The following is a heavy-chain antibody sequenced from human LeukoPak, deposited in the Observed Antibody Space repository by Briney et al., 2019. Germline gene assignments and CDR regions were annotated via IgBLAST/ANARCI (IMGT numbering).Heavy chain of an antibody. CDR2: IYSGGST. J-gene: IGHJ4*02. V-gene: IGHV3-66*01. CDR3: ARGGKFFDYYDFFYFDY. CDR1: GFTVSSNY. Sequence: GGSLRLSCAASGFTVSSNYMSWVRQAPGKGLEWVSVIYSGGSTYYADSVKGRFTISRDNSKNTLYLQMNSLRAEDTAVYYCARGGKFFDYYDFFYFDYWGQGTLVTVSS. D-gene: IGHD3-22*01.